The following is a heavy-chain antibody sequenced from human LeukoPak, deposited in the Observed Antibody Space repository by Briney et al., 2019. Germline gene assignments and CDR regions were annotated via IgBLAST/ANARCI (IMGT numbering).Heavy chain of an antibody. V-gene: IGHV1-46*01. CDR2: INPTGGGT. CDR3: TRDRALAGRQYDAFEI. J-gene: IGHJ3*02. Sequence: ASVKVSCKASGYTFTNYYMDWVRPAPGQGLEWMGVINPTGGGTSFAQKFQGRVTMTRDTSTRTVYMVLSSLRSEDTAVYYCTRDRALAGRQYDAFEIWGQGTMVTVSS. D-gene: IGHD6-19*01. CDR1: GYTFTNYY.